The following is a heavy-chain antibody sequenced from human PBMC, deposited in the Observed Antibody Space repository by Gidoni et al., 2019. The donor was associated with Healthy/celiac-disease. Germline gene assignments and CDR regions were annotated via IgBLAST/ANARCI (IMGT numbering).Heavy chain of an antibody. J-gene: IGHJ4*02. CDR1: GGSFSGYY. D-gene: IGHD2-15*01. V-gene: IGHV4-34*01. CDR2: INHSGSP. Sequence: QVQLQQWGAGLLKPSETLYLTCAVYGGSFSGYYWSGIRQPPVKGLEWIGEINHSGSPNYNPSLKSRVTISVDTSKNQFSLKLSSVTAADTAVYYCARVRTLLGYCSGGSCPFFDYWGQGTLVTVSS. CDR3: ARVRTLLGYCSGGSCPFFDY.